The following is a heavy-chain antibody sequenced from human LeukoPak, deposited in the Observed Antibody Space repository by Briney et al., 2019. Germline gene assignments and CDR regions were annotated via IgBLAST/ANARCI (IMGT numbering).Heavy chain of an antibody. Sequence: SETLSLTCTVSGGSISSYYWSWIRQPAGKGLEWIGRIYTSGSTNYNPSLKSRVTISVDKSKNQFFLKLSSVTAADTAVYYCARENFYGMDVWGQGTTVTVSS. CDR2: IYTSGST. CDR3: ARENFYGMDV. D-gene: IGHD3-3*01. J-gene: IGHJ6*02. V-gene: IGHV4-4*07. CDR1: GGSISSYY.